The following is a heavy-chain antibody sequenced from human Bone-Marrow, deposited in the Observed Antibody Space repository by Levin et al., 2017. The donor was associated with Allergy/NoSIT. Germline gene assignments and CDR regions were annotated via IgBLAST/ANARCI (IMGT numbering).Heavy chain of an antibody. CDR2: ITNSGRTT. CDR1: GFTFPDYA. V-gene: IGHV3-23*01. Sequence: PGGSLRLSCATSGFTFPDYAMSWVRQAPGKGLEWVAVITNSGRTTYYADSVKGRFTISRDNSNNTLFLQMNSLRAGDTAIYYCAKVDHTVVVTALDHWGLGTLVTVSS. D-gene: IGHD2-21*02. CDR3: AKVDHTVVVTALDH. J-gene: IGHJ5*02.